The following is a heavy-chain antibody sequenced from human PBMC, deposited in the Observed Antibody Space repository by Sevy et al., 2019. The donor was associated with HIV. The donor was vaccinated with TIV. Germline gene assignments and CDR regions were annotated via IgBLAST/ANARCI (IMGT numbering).Heavy chain of an antibody. V-gene: IGHV4-30-4*01. CDR2: IHFSGGT. Sequence: SETLSLTCTVSGGSISSSDSYWSWIRQPPGKGVEWIGYIHFSGGTYYNPFLKSRVAMSVDTSERQFSLRLSFMTAADTVVYYCANKRGYSHGPFDYWGQGALVTVSS. CDR1: GGSISSSDSY. J-gene: IGHJ4*02. CDR3: ANKRGYSHGPFDY. D-gene: IGHD5-12*01.